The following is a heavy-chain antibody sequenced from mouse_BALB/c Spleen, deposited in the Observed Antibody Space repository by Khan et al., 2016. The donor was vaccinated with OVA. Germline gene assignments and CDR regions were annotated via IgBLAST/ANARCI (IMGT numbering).Heavy chain of an antibody. CDR3: WILL. Sequence: EVEPVESGGGLVQPGGSMKLSCVASGFTFSNYWMNWVRQSPEKGLEWVAEIRLKSDVYVTHYAESVKGRFSISRDDAKSSVYLQRNNLRADDDGIYYCWILLWGQGTTLTVSS. CDR2: IRLKSDVYVT. V-gene: IGHV6-6*02. CDR1: GFTFSNYW. J-gene: IGHJ2*01.